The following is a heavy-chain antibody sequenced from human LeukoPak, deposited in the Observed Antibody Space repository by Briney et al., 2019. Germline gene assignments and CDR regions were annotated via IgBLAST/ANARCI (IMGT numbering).Heavy chain of an antibody. CDR1: GYTFTSYY. J-gene: IGHJ4*02. CDR2: INPSGGST. D-gene: IGHD1-26*01. Sequence: VASVKVSCKASGYTFTSYYMHWVRQAPGQGLEWMGIINPSGGSTSYAQKFQGRVTMTRDMSTSTVYMELSSLRSGDTAVYYRARLPRTYSGRKLENDYWGQGTLVTVSS. CDR3: ARLPRTYSGRKLENDY. V-gene: IGHV1-46*01.